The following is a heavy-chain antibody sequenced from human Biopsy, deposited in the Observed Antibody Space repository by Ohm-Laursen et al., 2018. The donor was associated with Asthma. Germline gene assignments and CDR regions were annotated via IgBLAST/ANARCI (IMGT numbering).Heavy chain of an antibody. CDR3: AKEGVAGTHIED. D-gene: IGHD6-19*01. Sequence: LRLSCAASRFTYETHWVRQAPGKGLEWVAVISYDGSSIYYADSVKGRFTISRDNSKNTLPLQMNSLTAEDTAVYYCAKEGVAGTHIEDWGQGTLVTVSS. CDR1: RFTYE. V-gene: IGHV3-30*04. J-gene: IGHJ4*02. CDR2: ISYDGSSI.